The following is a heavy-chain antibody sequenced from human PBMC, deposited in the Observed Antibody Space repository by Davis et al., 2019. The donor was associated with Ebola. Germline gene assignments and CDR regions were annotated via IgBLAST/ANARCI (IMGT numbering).Heavy chain of an antibody. D-gene: IGHD5-18*01. Sequence: PSETLSLTCTVSGGSISSSSYYWGWIRQPPGKGLEWIGSIYYSGSTYYNPSLKSRVTISVDTSKNQFSLKLSSVTAADTAVYYCARLPNVDTAMVIFRPYYGMDVWGQGTTVTVSS. V-gene: IGHV4-39*01. CDR1: GGSISSSSYY. J-gene: IGHJ6*02. CDR3: ARLPNVDTAMVIFRPYYGMDV. CDR2: IYYSGST.